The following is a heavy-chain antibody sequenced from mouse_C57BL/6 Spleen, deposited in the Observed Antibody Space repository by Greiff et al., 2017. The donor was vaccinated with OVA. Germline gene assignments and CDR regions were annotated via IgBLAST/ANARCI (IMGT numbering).Heavy chain of an antibody. V-gene: IGHV3-6*01. Sequence: VQLQQSGPGLVKPSQSLSLTCSVTGYSITSGYYWNWIRQFPGNKLEWMGYISYDGSNNYNPSLKNRISITRDTSKNQFFLKLNSVTTEDTATYYCARSPTGHYYAMDYWGQGTSVTVSS. D-gene: IGHD4-1*02. CDR1: GYSITSGYY. CDR3: ARSPTGHYYAMDY. CDR2: ISYDGSN. J-gene: IGHJ4*01.